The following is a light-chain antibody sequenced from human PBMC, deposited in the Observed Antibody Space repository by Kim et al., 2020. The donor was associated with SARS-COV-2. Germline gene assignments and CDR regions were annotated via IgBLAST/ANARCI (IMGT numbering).Light chain of an antibody. Sequence: QSALTQPASVSGSPGQSITISCTGTSSDVDAYNSVSWYQQHPGKAPKLIIYDVSKRPSGVSNRFSGSGSGNTASLTISGLQADDEPEYWCSAQTTTTTSWVFGGGTQLTVL. CDR2: DVS. CDR3: SAQTTTTTSWV. CDR1: SSDVDAYNS. J-gene: IGLJ3*02. V-gene: IGLV2-14*01.